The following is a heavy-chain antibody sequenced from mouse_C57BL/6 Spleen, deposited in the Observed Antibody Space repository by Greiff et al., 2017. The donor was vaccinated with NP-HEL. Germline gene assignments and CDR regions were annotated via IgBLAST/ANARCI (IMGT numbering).Heavy chain of an antibody. CDR1: GFTFSDYG. CDR2: ISSGSSTI. D-gene: IGHD1-1*01. V-gene: IGHV5-17*01. J-gene: IGHJ2*01. CDR3: ARNYYGSSYRFDY. Sequence: EVQLVESGGGLVKPGGSLKLSCAASGFTFSDYGMHWVRQAPEKGLEWVAYISSGSSTIYYVDTVKGRFTISRDNAKNTLFLQMTSLRSEYTAMYYCARNYYGSSYRFDYWGQGTTLTVSS.